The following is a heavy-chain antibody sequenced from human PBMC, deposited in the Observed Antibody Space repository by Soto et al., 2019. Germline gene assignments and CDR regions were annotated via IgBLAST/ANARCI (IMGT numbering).Heavy chain of an antibody. CDR1: GGSFSDYY. Sequence: QVQLQQWGAGLLKPSETLSLTCAVYGGSFSDYYWSWIRQPPGKGLEWIGHIDHSGSTTYNPSLKRRVTISADTSKNQFSLRLSSVTAADTAVYYWARGLVHQGYCTSASCHNSWFRPWCQGTLGTVAS. V-gene: IGHV4-34*01. CDR3: ARGLVHQGYCTSASCHNSWFRP. J-gene: IGHJ5*02. D-gene: IGHD2-2*01. CDR2: IDHSGST.